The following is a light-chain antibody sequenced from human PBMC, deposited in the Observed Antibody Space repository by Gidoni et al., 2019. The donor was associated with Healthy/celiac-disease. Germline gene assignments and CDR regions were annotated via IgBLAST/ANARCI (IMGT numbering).Light chain of an antibody. J-gene: IGLJ2*01. CDR1: KLGDKS. CDR2: QES. CDR3: QEWDSSSVV. V-gene: IGLV3-1*01. Sequence: SYELPQPPSVSLSQGQPASITCSGDKLGDKSACWYQQKTGQSPVLVIYQESKRPSGIPERFSGSNSGNKATLTISGTQAMDEADYYCQEWDSSSVVFGGGTKLTVL.